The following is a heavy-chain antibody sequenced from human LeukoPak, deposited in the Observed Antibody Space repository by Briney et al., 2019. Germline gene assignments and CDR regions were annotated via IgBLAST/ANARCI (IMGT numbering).Heavy chain of an antibody. V-gene: IGHV3-48*01. CDR2: ISISSSTI. D-gene: IGHD4/OR15-4a*01. CDR3: ARRAGAYSHPYDY. Sequence: PGGSLRLSCAASGFTFITYSMNWVRQAPGKGLEWISYISISSSTIYYADSVKGRFTVSRDNAKTSLYLQMNSLRAEDTAVYYCARRAGAYSHPYDYWGQGTLVTVSS. CDR1: GFTFITYS. J-gene: IGHJ4*02.